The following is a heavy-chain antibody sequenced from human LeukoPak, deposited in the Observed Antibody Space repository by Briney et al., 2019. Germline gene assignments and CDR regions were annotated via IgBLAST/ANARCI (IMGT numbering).Heavy chain of an antibody. CDR1: GGSISSYY. Sequence: SQTLSLTCAVSGGSISSYYWSWIRQPPGKGLEYIGYIYYSGSTNYNPSLKSRVTISVDTSKNQFSLKLSSVTAADTAVYYCARTEESGYSYGYFGYYYYMDVWGKGTTVTVSS. V-gene: IGHV4-59*01. CDR2: IYYSGST. CDR3: ARTEESGYSYGYFGYYYYMDV. J-gene: IGHJ6*03. D-gene: IGHD5-18*01.